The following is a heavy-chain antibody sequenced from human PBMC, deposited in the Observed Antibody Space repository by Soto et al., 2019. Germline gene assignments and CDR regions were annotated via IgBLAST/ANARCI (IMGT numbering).Heavy chain of an antibody. Sequence: LSLTCTVSGGSISSYYWSWIRQPPGKGLEWIGYIYYSGSTNGNPSPKSRVTISVDTSKNQFSLKLSSVTAADTAVYYCARVREGQMATLYYFDYWGQGTLVTAPQ. V-gene: IGHV4-59*01. J-gene: IGHJ4*02. D-gene: IGHD5-12*01. CDR2: IYYSGST. CDR1: GGSISSYY. CDR3: ARVREGQMATLYYFDY.